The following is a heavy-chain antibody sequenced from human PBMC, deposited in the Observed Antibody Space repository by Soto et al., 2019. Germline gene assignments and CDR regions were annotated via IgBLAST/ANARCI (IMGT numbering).Heavy chain of an antibody. D-gene: IGHD2-15*01. CDR3: SADRPDIGVGWWV. Sequence: SVKVSCKASGSGFTRSGIQWVRQAHGQRLEWIGWIVVASGQTNYAQNFRGRVAITRDTSTATAYIELTGLTSEDTAVYFCSADRPDIGVGWWVWGQGTTVTVSS. J-gene: IGHJ6*02. CDR1: GSGFTRSG. CDR2: IVVASGQT. V-gene: IGHV1-58*02.